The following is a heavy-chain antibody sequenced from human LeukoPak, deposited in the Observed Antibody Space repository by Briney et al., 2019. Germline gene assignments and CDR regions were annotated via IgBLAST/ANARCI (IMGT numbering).Heavy chain of an antibody. J-gene: IGHJ4*02. V-gene: IGHV3-23*01. Sequence: GGSLRLSCAASGFTFSSYALSWVRQAPGQGLEWVSAIRGSGDSTYYADSVKGRFTISRDNSKNTLYLQMNSLRAEDTAVYYCARVVAIAAAGTRYRYFDYWGQGTLVTVSS. D-gene: IGHD6-13*01. CDR1: GFTFSSYA. CDR2: IRGSGDST. CDR3: ARVVAIAAAGTRYRYFDY.